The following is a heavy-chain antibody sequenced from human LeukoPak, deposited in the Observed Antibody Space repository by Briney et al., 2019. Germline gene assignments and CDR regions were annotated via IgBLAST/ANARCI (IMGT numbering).Heavy chain of an antibody. CDR1: GLTFSSYA. V-gene: IGHV3-23*01. CDR3: AKDLKYYNYDSSGYLFDY. J-gene: IGHJ4*02. Sequence: GGSLRLSCAASGLTFSSYAMSWVRQAPGKGLEWVSAISGSGGSTYYADSVKGRFTISRDNSKNTLYLQMNSLRAEDTAVYYCAKDLKYYNYDSSGYLFDYWGQGTLVTVSS. D-gene: IGHD3-22*01. CDR2: ISGSGGST.